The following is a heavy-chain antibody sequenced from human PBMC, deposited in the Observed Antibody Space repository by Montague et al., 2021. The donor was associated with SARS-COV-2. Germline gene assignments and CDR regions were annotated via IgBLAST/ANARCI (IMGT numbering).Heavy chain of an antibody. D-gene: IGHD4-17*01. J-gene: IGHJ4*02. V-gene: IGHV4-59*02. CDR2: IYDSGST. CDR1: GSSVRSYF. Sequence: SETLPLTCIVSGSSVRSYFWSWIRQPPGRGLEWIGNIYDSGSTNYNPSLKSRVTISVDTSKNQFSQKLSAVTAADTAVYYCARENTVTTFGGPYYIDSWGQGTLVTVSA. CDR3: ARENTVTTFGGPYYIDS.